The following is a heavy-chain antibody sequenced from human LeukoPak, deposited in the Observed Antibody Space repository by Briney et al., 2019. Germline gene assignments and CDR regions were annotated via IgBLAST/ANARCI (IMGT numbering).Heavy chain of an antibody. Sequence: GSVKVSCKASGYTFNTNYIHWVRQAPGQGLEWIGVINPSGDGTSYPQKFQGRVTLARDTSTSTIYMELSSLRSEDTAIYYCAKETPNTGWFDPWGQGTLVTVSS. CDR1: GYTFNTNY. J-gene: IGHJ5*02. V-gene: IGHV1-46*02. CDR2: INPSGDGT. CDR3: AKETPNTGWFDP. D-gene: IGHD1-14*01.